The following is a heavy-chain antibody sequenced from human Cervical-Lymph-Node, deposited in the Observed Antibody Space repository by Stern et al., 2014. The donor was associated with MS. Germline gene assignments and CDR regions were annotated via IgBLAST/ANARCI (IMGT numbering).Heavy chain of an antibody. CDR3: ARGLLGSENAFDI. D-gene: IGHD2-15*01. CDR2: ISAYNGNT. Sequence: VQLVESGAEVKKPGASVKVSCKASGYTFTSYGISWVRLAPGHGLEWMGWISAYNGNTNYAHNVEGRVAMTTYKTVSTAYMELRSLRSDDTAVYCCARGLLGSENAFDIWGQGTMVTVSS. CDR1: GYTFTSYG. V-gene: IGHV1-18*01. J-gene: IGHJ3*02.